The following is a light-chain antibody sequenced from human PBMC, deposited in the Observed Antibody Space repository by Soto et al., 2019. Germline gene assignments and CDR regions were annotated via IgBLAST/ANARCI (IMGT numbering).Light chain of an antibody. CDR3: GSYRSGNTFV. CDR1: SSDVGAYNY. Sequence: QSALTQPASVSGSPGQSITISCTGTSSDVGAYNYVSWFQQHPGSAPKLIIYEVSYRPSGVSDRFSASKSFNTASLTISGLQPEDEADYYCGSYRSGNTFVFGTATKLTVL. V-gene: IGLV2-14*01. J-gene: IGLJ1*01. CDR2: EVS.